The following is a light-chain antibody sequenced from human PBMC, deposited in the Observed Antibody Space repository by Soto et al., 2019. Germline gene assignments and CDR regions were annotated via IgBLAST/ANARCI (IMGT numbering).Light chain of an antibody. CDR1: ISDVGGYNY. J-gene: IGLJ1*01. V-gene: IGLV2-8*01. Sequence: QSSLTQPPSASGSPGQSFTISCTGTISDVGGYNYVSWYQQLPGKAPKLMIYGVSKRPSGVPDRFSGSKSGNTASLTVSGLQAEDEADYYCRSYAGSNPYVFGTGTKVTVL. CDR2: GVS. CDR3: RSYAGSNPYV.